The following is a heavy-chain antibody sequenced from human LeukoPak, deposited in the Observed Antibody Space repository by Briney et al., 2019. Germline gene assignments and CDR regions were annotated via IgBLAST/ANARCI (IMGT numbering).Heavy chain of an antibody. CDR2: IYYSGST. D-gene: IGHD1-26*01. Sequence: SETLSLTCTVSGGSISSYYWSWIRQPPGKGLEWIGYIYYSGSTNYNPSLKSRVTISVDTSKNQFSLKLSSVTAADTAVYYCARGVKDHIVGATDAFDIRGQGTMVTVSS. J-gene: IGHJ3*02. V-gene: IGHV4-59*01. CDR1: GGSISSYY. CDR3: ARGVKDHIVGATDAFDI.